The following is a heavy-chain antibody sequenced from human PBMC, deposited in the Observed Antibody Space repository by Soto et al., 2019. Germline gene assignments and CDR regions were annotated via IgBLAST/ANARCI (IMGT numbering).Heavy chain of an antibody. J-gene: IGHJ4*02. Sequence: GGSLRLSCAASGFTFSSYSMNWVRQAPGKGLEWVSSISSSSSYIYYADSVKGRFTISRDNAKNSLYLQMNSLRAEDTAVYYCARDPNAYYYDSSGYYYGWGQGTLVTVSS. V-gene: IGHV3-21*01. D-gene: IGHD3-22*01. CDR2: ISSSSSYI. CDR1: GFTFSSYS. CDR3: ARDPNAYYYDSSGYYYG.